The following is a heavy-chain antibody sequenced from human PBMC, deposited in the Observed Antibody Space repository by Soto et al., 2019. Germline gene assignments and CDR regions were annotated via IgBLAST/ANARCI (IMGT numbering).Heavy chain of an antibody. V-gene: IGHV1-69*06. J-gene: IGHJ5*02. CDR3: AREQDIVVVPAERNWFDL. CDR1: GGTFSSYA. D-gene: IGHD2-2*01. CDR2: INPIFGTA. Sequence: GASVKVSCKASGGTFSSYAISWVRQAPGQGLEWMGGINPIFGTANYAQKFQGRVTITADKSTSTAYMELSSLRSEDTAVYYCAREQDIVVVPAERNWFDLWGQGTLVTVSS.